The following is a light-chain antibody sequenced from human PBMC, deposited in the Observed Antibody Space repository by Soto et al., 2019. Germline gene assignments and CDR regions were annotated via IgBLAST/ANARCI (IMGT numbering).Light chain of an antibody. J-gene: IGKJ5*01. CDR1: QSVSSN. CDR3: QQYNNWPPIT. Sequence: EIVMTQSPSTLSLSPVERATLSCSGSQSVSSNLAWYQQKPGQAPRLLIYGASTRATGIPARFSGSGSGTEFTLTISSLQSEDFAVYYCQQYNNWPPITFGQGTRLEI. CDR2: GAS. V-gene: IGKV3-15*01.